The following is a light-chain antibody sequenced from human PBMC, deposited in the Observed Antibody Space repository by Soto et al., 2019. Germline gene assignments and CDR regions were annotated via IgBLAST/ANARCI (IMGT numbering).Light chain of an antibody. CDR1: SSDVGSYNL. CDR2: EDS. Sequence: QSARTQPASVSGSPGQSITISCTATSSDVGSYNLVSWYQQQPGKAPKLMIYEDSKRPSGLSNRFSASKSGNTASLTISGLQAEDEADYYCCSYAGSSTFVVFGGGTKLTVL. CDR3: CSYAGSSTFVV. V-gene: IGLV2-23*02. J-gene: IGLJ2*01.